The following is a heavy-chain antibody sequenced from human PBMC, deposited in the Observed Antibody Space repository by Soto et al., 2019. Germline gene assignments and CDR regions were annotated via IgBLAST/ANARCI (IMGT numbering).Heavy chain of an antibody. CDR1: GYNFISYW. Sequence: GESLKISCKASGYNFISYWITWVRQKPGKGLEWMGRIGPSDSYTNYSPSFQGHVTISADKPISTAYLQWSSLKASDTVMYYCTKRGGHQPIDDGGQGTLVTVSS. V-gene: IGHV5-10-1*01. CDR2: IGPSDSYT. CDR3: TKRGGHQPIDD. D-gene: IGHD2-2*01. J-gene: IGHJ4*02.